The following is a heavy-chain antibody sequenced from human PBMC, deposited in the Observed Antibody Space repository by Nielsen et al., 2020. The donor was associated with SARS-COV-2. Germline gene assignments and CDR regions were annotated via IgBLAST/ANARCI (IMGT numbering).Heavy chain of an antibody. CDR3: AGRIVGARYFDY. J-gene: IGHJ4*02. V-gene: IGHV4-59*01. CDR1: GGSISSYY. D-gene: IGHD1-26*01. Sequence: SETLSLTCTVSGGSISSYYWSWIRQPPGKGLEWIGYIYYSGSTNCNPSLKSRVTISVDTSKNQFSLKLSSVTAADTAVYYCAGRIVGARYFDYWGQGTLVTVSS. CDR2: IYYSGST.